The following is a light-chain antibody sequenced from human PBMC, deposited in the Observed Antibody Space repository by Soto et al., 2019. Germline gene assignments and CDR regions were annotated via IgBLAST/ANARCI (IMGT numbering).Light chain of an antibody. CDR3: SSNAGSIVT. CDR1: SSDVGGYNY. V-gene: IGLV2-8*01. J-gene: IGLJ2*01. CDR2: EVT. Sequence: QSALTQPPSASGSPGQSVTISCTGTSSDVGGYNYVSWYQQHPGKTPKLMIYEVTKRPSGVPDRFSGSKSGNTASLTVSGLQAEDEADYYCSSNAGSIVTFGGGTKLTVL.